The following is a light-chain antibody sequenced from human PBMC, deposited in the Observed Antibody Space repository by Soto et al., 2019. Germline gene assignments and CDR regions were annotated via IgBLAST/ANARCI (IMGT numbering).Light chain of an antibody. CDR3: MHALQSAIP. V-gene: IGKV2-28*01. CDR2: LGS. J-gene: IGKJ5*01. Sequence: DIVMTQSPLSLPVTPGEPASISCRSSQSLLHENGYNYLDWYLQKPGQSTQLLIYLGSHRAAGVPDRFSGSGSGTDFTLKISSVEAEDVGVYYCMHALQSAIPLGPGTRLQIK. CDR1: QSLLHENGYNY.